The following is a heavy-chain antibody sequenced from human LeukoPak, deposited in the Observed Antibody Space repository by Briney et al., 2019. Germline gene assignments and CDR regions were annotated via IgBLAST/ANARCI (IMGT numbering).Heavy chain of an antibody. CDR2: IYYSGST. Sequence: SETLSLTCAVSGGSISSYYWSWIRQPPGKGLEWIGYIYYSGSTNYNPSLKSRVTISVDTSKNQFSLKLSSVTAADTAVYYCARVAYYYDSSGYSYYFDYWGQGTLVTVSS. CDR3: ARVAYYYDSSGYSYYFDY. V-gene: IGHV4-59*01. J-gene: IGHJ4*02. CDR1: GGSISSYY. D-gene: IGHD3-22*01.